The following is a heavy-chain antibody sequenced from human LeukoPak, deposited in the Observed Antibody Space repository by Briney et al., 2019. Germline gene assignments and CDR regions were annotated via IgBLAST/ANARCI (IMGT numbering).Heavy chain of an antibody. CDR3: ARRRGYSGYGSLDY. D-gene: IGHD5-12*01. CDR2: INHSGST. J-gene: IGHJ4*02. Sequence: SETLSLTCTVSGGSIRGYYWSWIRQPPGKGLEWIGEINHSGSTNYNPSLKSRVTISVDTSKNQFSLKLSSVTAADTAVYYCARRRGYSGYGSLDYWGQGTLVTVSS. CDR1: GGSIRGYY. V-gene: IGHV4-34*01.